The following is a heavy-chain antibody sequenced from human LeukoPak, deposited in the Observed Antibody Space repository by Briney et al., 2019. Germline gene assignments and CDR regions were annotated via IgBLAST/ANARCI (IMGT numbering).Heavy chain of an antibody. CDR1: GFTFDDYA. Sequence: GGSLRLSCAASGFTFDDYAMHWVRQAPGKGQEWVSGISWNSATIGYADSVKGRFTISRDNAKNSLYLQMNSLKPEDSAFYYCAKGDRNSYYSFDYWGQGALVTVSS. CDR2: ISWNSATI. V-gene: IGHV3-9*01. D-gene: IGHD1-26*01. CDR3: AKGDRNSYYSFDY. J-gene: IGHJ4*02.